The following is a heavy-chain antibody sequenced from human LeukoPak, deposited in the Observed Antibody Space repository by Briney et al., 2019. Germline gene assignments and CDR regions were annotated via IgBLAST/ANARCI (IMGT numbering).Heavy chain of an antibody. CDR1: GGTFSSYA. D-gene: IGHD1-26*01. CDR2: IIPIFGTA. CDR3: AKQSGSYYADYFDY. J-gene: IGHJ4*02. Sequence: SVKVSCKASGGTFSSYAISWVRQAPGQGLEWMGGIIPIFGTANYAQKFQGRVTITADKYTSTAYMELSSLRSEDTAVYYCAKQSGSYYADYFDYWGQGTLVTVSS. V-gene: IGHV1-69*06.